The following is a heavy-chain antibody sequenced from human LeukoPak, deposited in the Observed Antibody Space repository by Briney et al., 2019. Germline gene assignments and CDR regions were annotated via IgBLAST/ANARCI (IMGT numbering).Heavy chain of an antibody. D-gene: IGHD6-6*01. CDR1: GGSISSYY. V-gene: IGHV4-4*07. CDR2: IYTSGST. CDR3: ARVGYYSSSAIYYYYGMDV. Sequence: PSETLSLTCTVSGGSISSYYWSWIRQPAGKGLEWIGRIYTSGSTNYNPSLKSRVTMSVDTSKNQFSLKLSSVTAADTAVYYCARVGYYSSSAIYYYYGMDVWGQGTTVTVSS. J-gene: IGHJ6*02.